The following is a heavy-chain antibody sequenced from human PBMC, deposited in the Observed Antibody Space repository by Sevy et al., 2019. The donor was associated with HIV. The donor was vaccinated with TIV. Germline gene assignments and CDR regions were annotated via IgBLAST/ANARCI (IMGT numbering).Heavy chain of an antibody. CDR3: TTDLEHQLERDYFNY. CDR1: EFIFTNAW. J-gene: IGHJ4*02. Sequence: GGSLRLSCAASEFIFTNAWMSWVRQAPGKGLEWVGRIKSKTAGGTTDYAEPVKGRFTISSDDSKKTLNLQMNSLKAEDTAVYYCTTDLEHQLERDYFNYWGQGTLVTVSS. V-gene: IGHV3-15*01. D-gene: IGHD1-1*01. CDR2: IKSKTAGGTT.